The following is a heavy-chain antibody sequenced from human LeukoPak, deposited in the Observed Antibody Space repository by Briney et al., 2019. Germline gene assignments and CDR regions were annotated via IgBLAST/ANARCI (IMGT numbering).Heavy chain of an antibody. CDR2: INPNSGGT. V-gene: IGHV1-2*02. J-gene: IGHJ5*02. CDR3: ARGAAAGSDWFDP. Sequence: EASVKVSCKPSGYTFTGYYIHWGRQAPGQGVEWMGWINPNSGGTNYAQKFQGRVTMTRDTSISTAYMELSRLRSDDTAVYYCARGAAAGSDWFDPWGQGTLVTVSP. CDR1: GYTFTGYY. D-gene: IGHD6-13*01.